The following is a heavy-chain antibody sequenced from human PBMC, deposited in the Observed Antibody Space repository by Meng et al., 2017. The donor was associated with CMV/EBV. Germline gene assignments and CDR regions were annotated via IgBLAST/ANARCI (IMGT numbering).Heavy chain of an antibody. CDR1: GFTFSSYA. V-gene: IGHV3-23*01. CDR2: ISGSGGST. J-gene: IGHJ4*02. CDR3: AKDVSSGYYHPYFDY. D-gene: IGHD3-22*01. Sequence: SGFTFSSYAMSWVRQGTGKGLEWVSAISGSGGSTYYADSVKGRFTISRDNSKNTLYLQMNSLRAEDTAVYYCAKDVSSGYYHPYFDYWGQGTLVTVSS.